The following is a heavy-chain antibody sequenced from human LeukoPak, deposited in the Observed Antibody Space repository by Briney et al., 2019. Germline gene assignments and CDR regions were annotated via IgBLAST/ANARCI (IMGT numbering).Heavy chain of an antibody. CDR3: AREGIAGTTSPYFDY. CDR1: GFTVSSKY. D-gene: IGHD1-20*01. CDR2: IYSGGST. Sequence: QAGGSLRLSCAASGFTVSSKYMSWVRQAPGKGLEWVSVIYSGGSTYYADSVKGRFTISRDNSKNTLHLQMNSLRAEDTAVYSCAREGIAGTTSPYFDYWGQGTLVTVSS. V-gene: IGHV3-53*01. J-gene: IGHJ4*02.